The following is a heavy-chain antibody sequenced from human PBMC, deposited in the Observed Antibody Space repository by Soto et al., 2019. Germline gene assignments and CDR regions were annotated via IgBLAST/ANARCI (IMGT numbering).Heavy chain of an antibody. CDR1: GYSFASHW. CDR3: ARYSGSYWHYLDF. D-gene: IGHD1-26*01. CDR2: IYPGDSDT. J-gene: IGHJ4*02. Sequence: GESLKISCKGSGYSFASHWVARVRQMPEKGLEWIGTIYPGDSDTKYSPAFRGQVTISADTSVSTAYLQWRSLEATDSAIYYCARYSGSYWHYLDFWGQGTLVTVSS. V-gene: IGHV5-51*01.